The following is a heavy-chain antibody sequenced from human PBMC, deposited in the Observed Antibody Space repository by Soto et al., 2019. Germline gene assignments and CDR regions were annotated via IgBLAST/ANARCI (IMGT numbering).Heavy chain of an antibody. CDR2: ISSSSGTM. CDR3: ARGYCSGGGCRFDY. CDR1: EFIFRTNS. Sequence: GGSLRLSCAVSEFIFRTNSMNWVRQAPGKGLEWVSYISSSSGTMYYADSVKGRFTISRDNAKNSLYLQMNSLRDEDTAVYYCARGYCSGGGCRFDYWGQGTLVTV. V-gene: IGHV3-48*02. J-gene: IGHJ4*02. D-gene: IGHD2-15*01.